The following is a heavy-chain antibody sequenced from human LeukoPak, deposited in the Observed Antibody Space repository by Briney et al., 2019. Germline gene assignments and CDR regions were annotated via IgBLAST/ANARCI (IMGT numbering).Heavy chain of an antibody. V-gene: IGHV1-18*01. CDR1: GYTFTSYG. J-gene: IGHJ4*02. CDR2: ISAYNGNT. Sequence: ASVKVSCKASGYTFTSYGISWVRRAPGQGLEWMGWISAYNGNTNYAQKLQGRVTMTTDTSTSTAYMELRSLRSDDTAVYYCARDPPYYDFWSGYYTCFDYWGQGTLVTVSS. D-gene: IGHD3-3*01. CDR3: ARDPPYYDFWSGYYTCFDY.